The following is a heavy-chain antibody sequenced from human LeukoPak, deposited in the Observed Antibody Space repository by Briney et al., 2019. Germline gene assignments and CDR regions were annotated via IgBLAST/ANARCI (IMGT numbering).Heavy chain of an antibody. Sequence: ASVKVSCKASGYTFTSYGISWVRQAPGQGLEWMGWISAYNGNTNYAQKLQGRVTMTTDTSTSTDYMELRSLRSDDTAVYYCAREGIAAAYYYYYCMDVWGKGTTVTVSS. CDR2: ISAYNGNT. V-gene: IGHV1-18*01. D-gene: IGHD6-13*01. CDR3: AREGIAAAYYYYYCMDV. CDR1: GYTFTSYG. J-gene: IGHJ6*03.